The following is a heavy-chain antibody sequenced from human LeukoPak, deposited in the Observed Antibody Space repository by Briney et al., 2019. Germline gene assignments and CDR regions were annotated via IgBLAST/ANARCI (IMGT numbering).Heavy chain of an antibody. CDR1: VYTFTSYD. CDR2: MNPNSGNT. CDR3: ARATTVKYNWFDP. V-gene: IGHV1-8*01. D-gene: IGHD4-11*01. Sequence: ASVKVSCKASVYTFTSYDINWVRQATGQGLEWMGWMNPNSGNTGYAQKFQGRVTMTRNTSISTAYMELSSLRSEDTAVYYCARATTVKYNWFDPWGQGTLVTVSS. J-gene: IGHJ5*02.